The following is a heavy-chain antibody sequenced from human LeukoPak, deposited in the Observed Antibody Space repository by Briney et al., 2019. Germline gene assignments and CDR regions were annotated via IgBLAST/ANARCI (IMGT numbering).Heavy chain of an antibody. Sequence: ASVKVSCKAYGYTFMSHGISWVRQAPGQGLEWMGWISGSSSNTNYAQRLQGRVTMTTDTSTTTTYMELRSLRSDDTAVYYCARATGTWGHDGFDIWGQGTMVTVSS. D-gene: IGHD3-16*01. V-gene: IGHV1-18*01. CDR2: ISGSSSNT. J-gene: IGHJ3*02. CDR3: ARATGTWGHDGFDI. CDR1: GYTFMSHG.